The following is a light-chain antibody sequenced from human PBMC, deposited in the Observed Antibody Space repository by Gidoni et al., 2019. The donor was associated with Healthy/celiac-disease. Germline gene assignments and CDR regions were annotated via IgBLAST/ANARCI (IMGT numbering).Light chain of an antibody. CDR2: GAS. CDR3: QQYGSSFWT. V-gene: IGKV3-20*01. J-gene: IGKJ1*01. Sequence: EIVLTQSPGTLSLSPGERATLSCRASQSVSSSYLAWYQQKPGQAPRLLIYGASSRATGIPDRFSGSGSGTDFTLTISRLEPEDFAVYYCQQYGSSFWTFXHXTKVEIK. CDR1: QSVSSSY.